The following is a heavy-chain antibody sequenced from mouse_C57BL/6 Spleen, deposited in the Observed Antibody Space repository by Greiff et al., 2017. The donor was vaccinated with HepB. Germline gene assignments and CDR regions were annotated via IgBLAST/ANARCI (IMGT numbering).Heavy chain of an antibody. D-gene: IGHD1-1*01. CDR1: GFTFSDAW. Sequence: EVKVEESGGGLVQPGGSMKLSCAASGFTFSDAWMDWVRQSPEKGLEWVAEIRNKANNHATYYAESVKGRFTISRDDSKSSVYLQMNSLRAEDTGIYYCTRGGSSPWYFDVWGTGTTVTVSS. V-gene: IGHV6-6*01. CDR3: TRGGSSPWYFDV. CDR2: IRNKANNHAT. J-gene: IGHJ1*03.